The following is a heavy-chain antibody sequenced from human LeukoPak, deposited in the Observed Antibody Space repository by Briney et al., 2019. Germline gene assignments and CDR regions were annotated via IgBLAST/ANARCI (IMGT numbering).Heavy chain of an antibody. V-gene: IGHV3-48*01. J-gene: IGHJ4*02. CDR3: ARERIVGAEDYFDY. CDR2: ISSSSSTI. D-gene: IGHD1-26*01. Sequence: GGSLRLSCAASGFTFSSYSMNWVRQTPGKGREGVSYISSSSSTIYYADSVKGRFTISRDNAKNSLYLQMNSLRAEDTAVYYCARERIVGAEDYFDYWGQGTLVTVSS. CDR1: GFTFSSYS.